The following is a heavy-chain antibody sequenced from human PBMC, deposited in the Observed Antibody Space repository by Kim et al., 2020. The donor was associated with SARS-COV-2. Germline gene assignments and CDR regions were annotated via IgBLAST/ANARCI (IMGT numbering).Heavy chain of an antibody. CDR2: ISSSSSYT. Sequence: GGSLRLSCAASGFTFSDYYMSWIRQAPGKGLEWVSYISSSSSYTNYADSVKGRFTISRDNAKNSLYLQMNSLRAEDTAVYYCARVLGGDYDFWSGYKYNWFDPWGQGTLVTVSS. J-gene: IGHJ5*02. V-gene: IGHV3-11*05. D-gene: IGHD3-3*01. CDR1: GFTFSDYY. CDR3: ARVLGGDYDFWSGYKYNWFDP.